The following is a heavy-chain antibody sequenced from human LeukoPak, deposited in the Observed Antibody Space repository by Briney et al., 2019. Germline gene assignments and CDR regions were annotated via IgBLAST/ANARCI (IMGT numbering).Heavy chain of an antibody. D-gene: IGHD1-26*01. CDR3: ARDRIGATTNFDY. CDR2: IIPILGIA. Sequence: VASVKVSCKASGGTFSSYTISWVRQAPGQGLEWMGRIIPILGIANYAQKFQGRVTITADKSTSTAYMELSSLRSEDTAVYYCARDRIGATTNFDYWGQGTLVTVSS. CDR1: GGTFSSYT. V-gene: IGHV1-69*04. J-gene: IGHJ4*02.